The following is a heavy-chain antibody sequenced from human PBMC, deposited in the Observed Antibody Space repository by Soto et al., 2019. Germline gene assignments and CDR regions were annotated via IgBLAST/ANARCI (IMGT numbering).Heavy chain of an antibody. CDR2: IYYSGST. Sequence: SETLSLTCTVSGGSISSGDYYWSWIRQPPGKGLEWIGYIYYSGSTYYNPSLKSRVTISVDTSKNQFSLKLSSVTAADTAVYYCARAWSIFRVVTTRFDPWGQGTLVTVSS. CDR1: GGSISSGDYY. V-gene: IGHV4-30-4*01. CDR3: ARAWSIFRVVTTRFDP. D-gene: IGHD3-3*01. J-gene: IGHJ5*02.